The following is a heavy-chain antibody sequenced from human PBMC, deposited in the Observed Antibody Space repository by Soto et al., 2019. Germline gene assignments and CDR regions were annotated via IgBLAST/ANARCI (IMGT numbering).Heavy chain of an antibody. CDR3: ARDRRYYDSSGYYYNYYYGMDV. J-gene: IGHJ6*02. V-gene: IGHV4-31*03. D-gene: IGHD3-22*01. Sequence: LYLTCTFSGGSISSGGYYWTWIRQHPGKGLEWIGYIYYSGSTYYNPSLKSRVTISVDTSKNQFSLKLSSVTAADTAVYYCARDRRYYDSSGYYYNYYYGMDVWGQGTTVTVSS. CDR2: IYYSGST. CDR1: GGSISSGGYY.